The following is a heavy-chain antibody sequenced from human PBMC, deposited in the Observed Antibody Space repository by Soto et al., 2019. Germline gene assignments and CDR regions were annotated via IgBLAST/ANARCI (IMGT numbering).Heavy chain of an antibody. D-gene: IGHD2-21*01. V-gene: IGHV3-66*01. CDR1: GFTVSSNY. J-gene: IGHJ2*01. Sequence: EVQLVEPGGGLVQPGGSLRLSCAASGFTVSSNYMSWVRQAPGKGLGWGSAIYSGGSTYYTDSVKGRFTISRDNSKNTLYLQMDSLRAEDTAVYYCARLPIAYCGGDCFYFDLWGRGTLVTVSS. CDR3: ARLPIAYCGGDCFYFDL. CDR2: IYSGGST.